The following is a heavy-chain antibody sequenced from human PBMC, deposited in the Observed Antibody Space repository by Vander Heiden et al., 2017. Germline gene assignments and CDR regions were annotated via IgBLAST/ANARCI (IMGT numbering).Heavy chain of an antibody. D-gene: IGHD6-13*01. CDR2: IYYSGST. CDR3: ARTSPYSSSWHGGAFDI. CDR1: GGSISSSSYY. V-gene: IGHV4-39*01. J-gene: IGHJ3*02. Sequence: QLQLQESGPGLVKPSETLSLTCTVSGGSISSSSYYWGWIRQPPGKGLEWIGSIYYSGSTYYNPSLNSRVTISVDTSKNQFSLKLSSVTAADTAVYYCARTSPYSSSWHGGAFDIWGQGTMVTVSS.